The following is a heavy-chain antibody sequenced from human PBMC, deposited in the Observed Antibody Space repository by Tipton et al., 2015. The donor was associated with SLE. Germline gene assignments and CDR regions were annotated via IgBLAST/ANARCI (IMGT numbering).Heavy chain of an antibody. J-gene: IGHJ4*02. CDR3: ASDYYGSGSHFDY. Sequence: SLRLSCAASGFTFKNYGMTWVRQPPGKGLEWVSAINWSGGSTNYADSVKGRFTISRDNAKNSVYLQMNTLRVEDTAFYYCASDYYGSGSHFDYWGQGALVTVSS. CDR2: INWSGGST. CDR1: GFTFKNYG. D-gene: IGHD3-10*01. V-gene: IGHV3-20*04.